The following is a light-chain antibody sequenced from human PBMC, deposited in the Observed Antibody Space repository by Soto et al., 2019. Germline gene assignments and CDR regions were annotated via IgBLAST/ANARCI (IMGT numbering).Light chain of an antibody. J-gene: IGLJ2*01. CDR3: SSYTSSSTVV. CDR2: DVT. V-gene: IGLV2-14*01. CDR1: SSDVGGYNY. Sequence: QSALTQPASVSGSPGQSITISCTGTSSDVGGYNYVCWYQQHPGKAPKLIIYDVTNRPSGIANRFSGSKSGNTASLSISGLQAADEADYYCSSYTSSSTVVFGGGTKLTVL.